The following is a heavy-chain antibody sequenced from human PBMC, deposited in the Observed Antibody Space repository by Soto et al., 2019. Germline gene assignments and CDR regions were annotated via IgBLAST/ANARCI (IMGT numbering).Heavy chain of an antibody. D-gene: IGHD2-21*02. Sequence: QVQLVESGGGMVQPGRSLRLSCAASGFTFSKFGMHWLRQAPGRGLEWVAGISNDGSDEYYVDSVKGRFNISRDNSKITLSLQMNSLRFEDTAVYFCAKDRRKWGDSPFEKWGQGTLVTVSS. V-gene: IGHV3-30*18. CDR2: ISNDGSDE. J-gene: IGHJ4*02. CDR1: GFTFSKFG. CDR3: AKDRRKWGDSPFEK.